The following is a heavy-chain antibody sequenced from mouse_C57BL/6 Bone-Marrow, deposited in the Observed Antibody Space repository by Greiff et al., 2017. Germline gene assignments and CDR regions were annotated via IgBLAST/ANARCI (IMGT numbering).Heavy chain of an antibody. V-gene: IGHV1-50*01. Sequence: QVQLKQPGAELVKPGASVKLSCKASGYTFTSYWMQWVKQRPGQGLEWIGEIDPSDSYTNYNQKFKGKATLTVDPSSSTAYMQLSSLTSEDSAVYYCARITTVGFDYWGQGTTLTVSS. CDR1: GYTFTSYW. CDR2: IDPSDSYT. J-gene: IGHJ2*01. CDR3: ARITTVGFDY. D-gene: IGHD1-1*01.